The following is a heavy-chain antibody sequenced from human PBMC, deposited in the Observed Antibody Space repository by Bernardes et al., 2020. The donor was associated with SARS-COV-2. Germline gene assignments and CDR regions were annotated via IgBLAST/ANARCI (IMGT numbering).Heavy chain of an antibody. V-gene: IGHV4-4*07. CDR2: IYTSGST. CDR3: ARDEDYYDFWSGYNVYYGMDV. Sequence: SETLSLTCTVSGGSISSYYWSWIRQPAGKGLEWIGRIYTSGSTNYNPSLKSRVTMSVDTSKNQFSLKLSSVTAADTAVYYCARDEDYYDFWSGYNVYYGMDVWGQGTTVTVSS. J-gene: IGHJ6*02. D-gene: IGHD3-3*01. CDR1: GGSISSYY.